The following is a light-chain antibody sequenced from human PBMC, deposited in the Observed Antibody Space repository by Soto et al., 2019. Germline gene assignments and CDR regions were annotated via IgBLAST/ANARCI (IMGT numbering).Light chain of an antibody. CDR1: SSDVGGYNY. V-gene: IGLV2-14*01. CDR2: DVS. CDR3: SSYTSSSTLGV. Sequence: QSALTQPASVSGSPGQSITISCTGTSSDVGGYNYVSWHQQHPGKAPKLMIYDVSNRPSGVSNRFSGSKSGNTASLTISGLQAEDEDDYYCSSYTSSSTLGVFGGGTKLTVL. J-gene: IGLJ2*01.